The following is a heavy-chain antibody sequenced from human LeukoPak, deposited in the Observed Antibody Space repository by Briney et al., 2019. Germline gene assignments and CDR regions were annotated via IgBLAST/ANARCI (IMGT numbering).Heavy chain of an antibody. CDR1: GFTFSSYE. J-gene: IGHJ4*02. V-gene: IGHV3-48*03. CDR2: ISSSGSTI. D-gene: IGHD2-15*01. CDR3: AREGFGRMVDY. Sequence: GGSLRLSCAASGFTFSSYEMNWVRQAPGKGLEWVSYISSSGSTIYYADSVKGRFTISRDNAKNSLYLQMNSLRAEDTAVYYCAREGFGRMVDYWGQGTLATVSS.